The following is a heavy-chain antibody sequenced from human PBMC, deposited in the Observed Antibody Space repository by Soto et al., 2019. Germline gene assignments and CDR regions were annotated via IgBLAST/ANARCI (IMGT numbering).Heavy chain of an antibody. J-gene: IGHJ6*02. CDR3: ARDQGRFNDYSNFYYYYGMDV. V-gene: IGHV3-30-3*01. CDR2: ISYDGSNK. CDR1: GFTFSSYA. D-gene: IGHD4-4*01. Sequence: PGGSLRLSCAASGFTFSSYAMHWVRQAPGKGLEWVAVISYDGSNKYYADSVKGRFTISRDNSKNTLYLQMNSLRAEDTAVYYCARDQGRFNDYSNFYYYYGMDVWGQGTTVTVSS.